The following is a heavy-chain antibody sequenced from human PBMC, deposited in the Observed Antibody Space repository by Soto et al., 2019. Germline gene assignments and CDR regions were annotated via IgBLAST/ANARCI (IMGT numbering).Heavy chain of an antibody. Sequence: SETLSLSCTVSGCSISSGCYYWSWIRQHPGKGLEWIGYIYYSGSTYYNPSLKSRVTISVDTSKNQFSLKLSSVTAADTAVYYCARTRGSSSWPYYFDYWGQGTLVTVSS. CDR2: IYYSGST. J-gene: IGHJ4*02. CDR3: ARTRGSSSWPYYFDY. CDR1: GCSISSGCYY. D-gene: IGHD6-13*01. V-gene: IGHV4-31*03.